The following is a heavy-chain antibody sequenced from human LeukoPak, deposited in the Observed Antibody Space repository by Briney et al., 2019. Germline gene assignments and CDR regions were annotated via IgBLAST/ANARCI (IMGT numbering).Heavy chain of an antibody. CDR1: GFTFSSYA. D-gene: IGHD1-26*01. Sequence: GGSLRLSCAASGFTFSSYAMSWVRQAPGKWMEWVSAISGCGGSTYYADSVKGRFTISRDNSKNTLYLQMNSLRAEDTAVYYCAKASWELQGTDYWGQGTLVTVSS. CDR3: AKASWELQGTDY. J-gene: IGHJ4*02. CDR2: ISGCGGST. V-gene: IGHV3-23*01.